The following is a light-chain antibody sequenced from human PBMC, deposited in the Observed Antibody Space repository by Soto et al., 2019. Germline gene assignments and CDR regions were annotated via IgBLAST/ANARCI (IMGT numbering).Light chain of an antibody. V-gene: IGKV3-15*01. CDR1: QSVSSN. CDR3: QQYNNWPRT. Sequence: EIVMTQSPATLSVSPGERATLSCRASQSVSSNSAWNQQKPGQAPRLLIYGASTRATGIPARFSGSGSGTELTLTISSLQTEDFAVYYCQQYNNWPRTFGQGTKVEIK. CDR2: GAS. J-gene: IGKJ1*01.